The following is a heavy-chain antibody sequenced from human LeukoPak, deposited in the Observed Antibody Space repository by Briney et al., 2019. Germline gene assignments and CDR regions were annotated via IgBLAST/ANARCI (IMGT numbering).Heavy chain of an antibody. J-gene: IGHJ3*02. CDR1: GFTFSSYA. D-gene: IGHD3-10*01. V-gene: IGHV3-30-3*01. CDR2: ISSDGDNK. Sequence: PGRSLRLSCAASGFTFSSYAMNWVRQAPGKGLEWVAVISSDGDNKYYADSVKGRFTISRDNSKNTLYLQMNSLRAEDTAVYYCARPLRGVITVYAFDIWGQGTMVTVSS. CDR3: ARPLRGVITVYAFDI.